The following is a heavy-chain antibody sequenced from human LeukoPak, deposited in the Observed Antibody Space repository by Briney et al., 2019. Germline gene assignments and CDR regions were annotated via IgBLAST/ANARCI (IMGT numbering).Heavy chain of an antibody. CDR3: ARGWVAGGYTGNYYYYYYMDV. D-gene: IGHD3-22*01. V-gene: IGHV4-4*07. CDR2: IYTSGST. J-gene: IGHJ6*03. Sequence: PSETLSLTCTVSGGSISSYYWSWIRQPAGKGLEWIGRIYTSGSTNYNPSLKSRVTMSVDTSKNQFSLKLSSVTAADTAVYYCARGWVAGGYTGNYYYYYYMDVWGKGTTVTVSS. CDR1: GGSISSYY.